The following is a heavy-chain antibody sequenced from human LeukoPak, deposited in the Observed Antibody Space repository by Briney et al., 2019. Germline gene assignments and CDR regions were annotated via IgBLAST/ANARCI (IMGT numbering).Heavy chain of an antibody. J-gene: IGHJ4*02. V-gene: IGHV3-30*03. CDR2: ISYDGSNK. CDR3: GQGSSSSWGFDY. Sequence: PGRSLRLSCAASGFTFSSYGMHWVRQAPGKGLEWVAVISYDGSNKYYADSVKGRFTISRDNSKNTLYLQMNSLRAEDTAVYYCGQGSSSSWGFDYWGQGTLVTVSS. D-gene: IGHD6-13*01. CDR1: GFTFSSYG.